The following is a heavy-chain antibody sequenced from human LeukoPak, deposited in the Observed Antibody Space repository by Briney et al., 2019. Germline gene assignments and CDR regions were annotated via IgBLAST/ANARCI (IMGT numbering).Heavy chain of an antibody. CDR1: GFTFSSYG. D-gene: IGHD1-26*01. J-gene: IGHJ4*02. V-gene: IGHV3-30*02. CDR3: AKDTVGATHFDY. CDR2: VRYDGSNK. Sequence: PGGSLRLSCAASGFTFSSYGMHWVRQAPGKGLEWVAFVRYDGSNKYYADSVKGRFTISRDNSKNTLYLQMNSLRAEDTAVYYCAKDTVGATHFDYWGQGTLVTVSS.